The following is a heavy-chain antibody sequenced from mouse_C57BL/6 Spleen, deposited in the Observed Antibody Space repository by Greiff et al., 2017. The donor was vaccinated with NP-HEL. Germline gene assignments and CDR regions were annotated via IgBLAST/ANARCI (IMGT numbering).Heavy chain of an antibody. J-gene: IGHJ2*01. V-gene: IGHV1-82*01. CDR1: GYAFSSSW. D-gene: IGHD1-1*01. CDR3: ARELHYYGSSGFDY. CDR2: IYPGDGDT. Sequence: VQLQQSGPELVKPGASVKISCKASGYAFSSSWMNWVKQRPGKGLEWIGRIYPGDGDTNYNGKFKGKATLTADKSSSTAYMQLSSLTSEDSAVYCCARELHYYGSSGFDYWGQGTTLTVSS.